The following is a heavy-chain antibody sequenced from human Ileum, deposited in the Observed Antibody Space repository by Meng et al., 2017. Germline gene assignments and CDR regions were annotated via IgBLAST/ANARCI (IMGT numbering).Heavy chain of an antibody. J-gene: IGHJ4*02. V-gene: IGHV1-2*06. CDR3: AYDRGIYGAVDY. CDR1: GFTFTGHS. Sequence: QVQLVQSGAEVKKPGASVKVSCKTPGFTFTGHSIHWVRHATGQGPEWMGRCSTNIADTDYAPRFRGRVTMTRDTSITTAYMALRSLRSDDTAIDYGAYDRGIYGAVDYWGQGTLVTVSS. CDR2: CSTNIADT. D-gene: IGHD4-17*01.